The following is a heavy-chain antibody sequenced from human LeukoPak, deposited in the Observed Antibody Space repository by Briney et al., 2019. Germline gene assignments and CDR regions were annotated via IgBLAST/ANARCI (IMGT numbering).Heavy chain of an antibody. V-gene: IGHV3-23*01. CDR2: ISGSGGST. CDR3: AKGTQEAASQFYYYYGMDV. J-gene: IGHJ6*02. CDR1: GFTFSSYA. D-gene: IGHD6-25*01. Sequence: PGGSLRLSCAASGFTFSSYAMSWVRQAPGKGLEWVSAISGSGGSTYYADSVKGRFTISRDNSKNTLYLQMNSLRAEDTAVYYCAKGTQEAASQFYYYYGMDVWGQGTTVTVSS.